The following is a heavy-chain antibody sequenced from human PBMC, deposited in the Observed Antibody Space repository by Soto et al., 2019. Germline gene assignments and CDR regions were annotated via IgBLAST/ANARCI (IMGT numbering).Heavy chain of an antibody. CDR3: AIDLGAYSGYIGAPFDY. CDR1: GFTFSSFA. CDR2: SSGSGGTT. D-gene: IGHD5-12*01. Sequence: GGSLRLSCAASGFTFSSFAMSWVRQAPGKGLEWVSASSGSGGTTYYADSVKGRFTISRDNSKNTLYLQMNRLRAEDTAVYYCAIDLGAYSGYIGAPFDYWGQGTLVTVSS. V-gene: IGHV3-23*01. J-gene: IGHJ4*02.